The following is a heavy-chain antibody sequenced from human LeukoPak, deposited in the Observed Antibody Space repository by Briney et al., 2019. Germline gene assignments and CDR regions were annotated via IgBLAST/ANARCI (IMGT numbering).Heavy chain of an antibody. D-gene: IGHD1-26*01. CDR2: ITSTGTYT. J-gene: IGHJ6*03. V-gene: IGHV3-21*01. CDR1: GFTFSGYN. Sequence: GGSLRLSCAASGFTFSGYNMDWVRQAPGKGLEWVSSITSTGTYTFYADSVKGRFTISRDNAKNSLYLQMNSLRAEDTAIYYCARDPYSGSYGDSYYYYMDVWGKGTTVTISS. CDR3: ARDPYSGSYGDSYYYYMDV.